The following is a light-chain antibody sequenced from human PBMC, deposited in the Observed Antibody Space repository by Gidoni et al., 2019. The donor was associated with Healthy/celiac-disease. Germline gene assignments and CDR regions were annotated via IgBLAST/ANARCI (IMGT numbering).Light chain of an antibody. CDR1: QGMSNN. CDR2: AAS. Sequence: DVQTTQSPSSLSASVGDRVTISCRASQGMSNNLAWYQQKPGKVPKLLIYAASTLQSGVPSRFSGSGSGTDFTLTISSLQPEDVVTYYCQKYNSAPWTCGQGTKVEIK. CDR3: QKYNSAPWT. J-gene: IGKJ1*01. V-gene: IGKV1-27*01.